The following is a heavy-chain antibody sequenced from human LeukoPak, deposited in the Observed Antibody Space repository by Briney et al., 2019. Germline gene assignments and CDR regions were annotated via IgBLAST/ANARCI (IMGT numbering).Heavy chain of an antibody. CDR3: ARERIVVVPAAMNWFDP. CDR1: GYTFTSYG. J-gene: IGHJ5*02. Sequence: ASVKVSCTASGYTFTSYGISWVRQAPGQGLEWMGWISAYNGNTNYAQKLQGRVTITTDTSTSTAYMELRSLGSDDTAVYYCARERIVVVPAAMNWFDPWGQGTLVTVSS. CDR2: ISAYNGNT. D-gene: IGHD2-2*01. V-gene: IGHV1-18*01.